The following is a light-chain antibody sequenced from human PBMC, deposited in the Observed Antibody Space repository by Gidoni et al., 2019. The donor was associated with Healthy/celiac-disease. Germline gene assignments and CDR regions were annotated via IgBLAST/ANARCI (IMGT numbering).Light chain of an antibody. CDR1: QSISSW. CDR3: QQYNSYSWT. V-gene: IGKV1-5*03. Sequence: SATVGDRVTITCRASQSISSWLAWYQQKPGKAPKLLIYTASSLASGVPSRFSGSGSGTYSTLTISSLPPDDFATYYCQQYNSYSWTFGQGTKVEIK. CDR2: TAS. J-gene: IGKJ1*01.